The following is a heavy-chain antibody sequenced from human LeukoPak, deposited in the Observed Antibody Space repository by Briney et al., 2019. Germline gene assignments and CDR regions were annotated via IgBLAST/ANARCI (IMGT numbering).Heavy chain of an antibody. D-gene: IGHD1-26*01. J-gene: IGHJ4*02. V-gene: IGHV4-61*02. CDR2: IYTSGST. CDR3: ARHTLRSKPPMKYYFDY. CDR1: GGSISSGSYY. Sequence: PSQTLSLTCTVSGGSISSGSYYWSWLRQPAGKGLEWIGRIYTSGSTNYNPSLKSRVTISVDTSKNQFSLKLSSVTAADTAVYYCARHTLRSKPPMKYYFDYWGQGTLVTVSS.